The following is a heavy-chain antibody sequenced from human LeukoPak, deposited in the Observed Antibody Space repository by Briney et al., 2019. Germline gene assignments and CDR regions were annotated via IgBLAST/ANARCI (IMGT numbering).Heavy chain of an antibody. J-gene: IGHJ4*02. Sequence: SETLSLTCTVSGGSISSYYWSWIRQPAGKGLEWIGRIYTSGSTNYNPSLKSQVTMSVDTSKNQFSLKLSSVTAADTAVYFCARDYTTRDFWSGYTYYFDYWGQGTLVTVSS. V-gene: IGHV4-4*07. CDR1: GGSISSYY. CDR3: ARDYTTRDFWSGYTYYFDY. D-gene: IGHD3-3*01. CDR2: IYTSGST.